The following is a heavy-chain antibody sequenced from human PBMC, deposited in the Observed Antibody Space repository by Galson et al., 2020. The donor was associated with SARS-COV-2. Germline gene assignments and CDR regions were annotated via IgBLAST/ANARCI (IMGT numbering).Heavy chain of an antibody. CDR3: ARAITDFWSGYPDY. CDR2: IYYSGST. Sequence: SETLSLTCTVSGGSISSSSYYWGWIRQPPGKGLEWIGSIYYSGSTYYNPSLKSRVTISVDTSKNQFSLKLSSVTAADTAVYYCARAITDFWSGYPDYWGQGTLVTVSS. CDR1: GGSISSSSYY. D-gene: IGHD3-3*01. J-gene: IGHJ4*02. V-gene: IGHV4-39*07.